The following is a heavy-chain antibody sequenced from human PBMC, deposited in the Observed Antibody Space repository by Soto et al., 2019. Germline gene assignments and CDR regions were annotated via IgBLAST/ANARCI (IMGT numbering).Heavy chain of an antibody. CDR3: ARSIGYCSSTSCTDYYYYGMDV. CDR1: GFTVRSYA. Sequence: PGGSLRLSCAASGFTVRSYAMHWVRQAPGKGLEWVAVISYDGINKYYADSVKGRFTISRDNSKNTLYLQMNSLRAEDTAVYYCARSIGYCSSTSCTDYYYYGMDVWGQGTTVTVSS. J-gene: IGHJ6*02. CDR2: ISYDGINK. D-gene: IGHD2-2*01. V-gene: IGHV3-30-3*01.